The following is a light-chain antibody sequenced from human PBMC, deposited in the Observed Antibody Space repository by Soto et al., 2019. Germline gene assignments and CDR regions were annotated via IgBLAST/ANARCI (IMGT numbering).Light chain of an antibody. CDR2: RNN. CDR1: RSNIGSNP. V-gene: IGLV1-44*01. J-gene: IGLJ3*02. CDR3: ATWDDGLYGPV. Sequence: QSVLTQSPSASGAPGQRVTISCSGSRSNIGSNPVQWYLQLPGSAPKLLIYRNNERPSGVPERFSGTKSGTSASLAISGLQSEDEADYHCATWDDGLYGPVFGGGTKLTVL.